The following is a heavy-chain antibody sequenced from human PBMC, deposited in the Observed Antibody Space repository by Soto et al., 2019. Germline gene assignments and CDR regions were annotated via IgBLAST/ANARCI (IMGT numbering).Heavy chain of an antibody. CDR1: GGSISSGGYY. D-gene: IGHD2-21*02. V-gene: IGHV4-31*03. Sequence: QVQLQESGPGLVKPSQTLSLTCTVSGGSISSGGYYWSWIRQHPGKGLEWIGYIYYSGSTYYNPSLKSRVTISADTSKNQFSLKRSFVTAADTAVYYCARGGGEYCGGDCYTFDYWGQGTLVTVSS. CDR2: IYYSGST. CDR3: ARGGGEYCGGDCYTFDY. J-gene: IGHJ4*02.